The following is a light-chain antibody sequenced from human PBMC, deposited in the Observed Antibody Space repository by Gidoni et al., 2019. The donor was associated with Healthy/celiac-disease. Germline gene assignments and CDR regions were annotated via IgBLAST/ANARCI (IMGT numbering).Light chain of an antibody. CDR3: QQYDNLPIT. J-gene: IGKJ5*01. CDR2: DAS. CDR1: KDISNY. V-gene: IGKV1-33*01. Sequence: IQMTQSPSSLSASVGDRVTITCQASKDISNYLNWYQQKQGKAPKLLIYDASNLETGVPSRFSGSGSGTDFTLTISSLQPEDIATYYCQQYDNLPITFXHXTRLEIK.